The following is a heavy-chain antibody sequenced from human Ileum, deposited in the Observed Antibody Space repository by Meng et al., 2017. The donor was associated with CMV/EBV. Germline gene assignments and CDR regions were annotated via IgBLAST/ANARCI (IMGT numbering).Heavy chain of an antibody. CDR1: RFSLTVLV. Sequence: PRASVNVSVKSSRFSLTVLVIYWLRLAPGQSLALMSGSNLGNGKSYYSHRFLGRRIVNIVVSAITVSMALMSLTSQDTAVYYCARERGGLFEYWGQGSLVTVSS. CDR2: SNLGNGKS. V-gene: IGHV1-3*01. CDR3: ARERGGLFEY. J-gene: IGHJ4*02.